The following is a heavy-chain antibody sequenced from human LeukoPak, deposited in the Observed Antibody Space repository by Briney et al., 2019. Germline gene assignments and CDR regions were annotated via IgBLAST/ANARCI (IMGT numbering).Heavy chain of an antibody. Sequence: ASETLSLTCAVYGGSFSGYYWSWIRQPPGKGLEWIGEINHSGSTNYNPCLKSRVTISVDTSKNQFSLKLSSVTAADTAVYYCASFSSSWRGSWFDPWGQGTLVTVSS. J-gene: IGHJ5*02. CDR1: GGSFSGYY. D-gene: IGHD6-13*01. V-gene: IGHV4-34*01. CDR3: ASFSSSWRGSWFDP. CDR2: INHSGST.